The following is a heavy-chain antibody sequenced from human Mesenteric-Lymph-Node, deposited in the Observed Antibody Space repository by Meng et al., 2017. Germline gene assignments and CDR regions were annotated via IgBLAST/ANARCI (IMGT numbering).Heavy chain of an antibody. D-gene: IGHD3-22*01. Sequence: ASVKVSCKASGYTFTGYYMHWVRQAPGQGLEWMGRINPNSGGTNYAQKFQGRVTMTRDTSISTAYMELSRLRSDDTAVYYCAICDSSGYYYVFDYWGQGTLVTVSS. CDR1: GYTFTGYY. V-gene: IGHV1-2*06. CDR3: AICDSSGYYYVFDY. J-gene: IGHJ4*02. CDR2: INPNSGGT.